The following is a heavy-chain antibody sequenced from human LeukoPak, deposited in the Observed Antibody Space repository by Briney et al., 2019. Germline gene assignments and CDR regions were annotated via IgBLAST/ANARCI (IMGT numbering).Heavy chain of an antibody. D-gene: IGHD4-17*01. V-gene: IGHV5-51*01. CDR3: ARHLGATVNTLYYFDY. Sequence: GESLKISCKGAGYSFTSYWIGWGRQMPWKVLYWMRIIYPGDSDTRYSPSFQGQVTIPADKSISTASLQWSSLKASDTAMYYCARHLGATVNTLYYFDYWGQGTLVTVSS. J-gene: IGHJ4*02. CDR1: GYSFTSYW. CDR2: IYPGDSDT.